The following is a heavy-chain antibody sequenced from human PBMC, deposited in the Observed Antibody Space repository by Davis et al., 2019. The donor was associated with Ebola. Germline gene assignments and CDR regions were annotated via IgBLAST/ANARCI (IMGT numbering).Heavy chain of an antibody. Sequence: PGGSLRLSCAASGFTFSSCGMHWVRQAPGKGLEWVANIKQDGSEKYYVDSVKGRFTISRDNAKNSLYLQMNSLRAEDTAVYYCASGHEAAAGTEFDYWGQGTLVTVSS. V-gene: IGHV3-7*03. CDR1: GFTFSSCG. D-gene: IGHD6-13*01. CDR2: IKQDGSEK. CDR3: ASGHEAAAGTEFDY. J-gene: IGHJ4*02.